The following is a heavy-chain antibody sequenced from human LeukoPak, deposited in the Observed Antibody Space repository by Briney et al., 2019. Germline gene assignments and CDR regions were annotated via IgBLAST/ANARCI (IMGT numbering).Heavy chain of an antibody. D-gene: IGHD3-9*01. J-gene: IGHJ4*02. Sequence: PSGTLSLTCSVSGGSISSSNWWSWVRQPPGKGLEWIGEIYQSGSTNYNPSLKSRVTISVDTSKNQFSLKLSSVTAADTAVYYCARETYYDILTGYYNDYFDYWGQGTLVTVSS. CDR1: GGSISSSNW. CDR2: IYQSGST. CDR3: ARETYYDILTGYYNDYFDY. V-gene: IGHV4-4*02.